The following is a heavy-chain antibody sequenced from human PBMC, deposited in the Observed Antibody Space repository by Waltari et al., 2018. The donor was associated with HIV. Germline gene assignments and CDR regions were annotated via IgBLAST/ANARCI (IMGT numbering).Heavy chain of an antibody. D-gene: IGHD1-26*01. CDR3: ARGAYSGSYVPHFFDY. J-gene: IGHJ4*03. CDR2: ISDSGST. CDR1: GVSITSNVHY. Sequence: DPRLVKPSETLSLICSVSGVSITSNVHYWGWIRQPPGKGLEWIGRISDSGSTYYSPSLKSRVIISLDTSKNHFSLNLNSMTAADTAIYYCARGAYSGSYVPHFFDYWGHGTLVTVSS. V-gene: IGHV4-39*07.